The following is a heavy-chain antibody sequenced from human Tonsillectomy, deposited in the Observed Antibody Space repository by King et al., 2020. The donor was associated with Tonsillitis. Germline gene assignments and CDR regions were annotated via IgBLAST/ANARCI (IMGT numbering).Heavy chain of an antibody. D-gene: IGHD2-8*01. CDR2: IKDDGSEK. CDR3: ARVGMGDAFDY. Sequence: VQLVESGGGLVQPGGSLRLSCAASGYTFSSYWMTWVRQAPGKGLEWVANIKDDGSEKYFLDSVKARFTISRDNAESSVYLQMNSLRAEDRAVYYCARVGMGDAFDYWGQGTLVIVSS. V-gene: IGHV3-7*01. CDR1: GYTFSSYW. J-gene: IGHJ4*02.